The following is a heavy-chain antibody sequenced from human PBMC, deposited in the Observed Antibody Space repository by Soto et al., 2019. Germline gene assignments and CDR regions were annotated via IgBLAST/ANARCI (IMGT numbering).Heavy chain of an antibody. V-gene: IGHV3-33*05. D-gene: IGHD3-16*01. CDR1: GFTFSAYG. J-gene: IGHJ4*02. CDR2: ISFNGKNT. Sequence: QVQLVESGGGVVQPGKSLRLSCAASGFTFSAYGMHWARQAPGKGLEWVTFISFNGKNTDYADSVKGRFTVSRDNARKTLYLQKNSLRVEDTAVYYCADIGGYDSVGGAYWGQGALVTVSS. CDR3: ADIGGYDSVGGAY.